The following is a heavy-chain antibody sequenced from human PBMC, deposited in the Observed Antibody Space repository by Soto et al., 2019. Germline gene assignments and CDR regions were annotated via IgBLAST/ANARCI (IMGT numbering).Heavy chain of an antibody. J-gene: IGHJ4*02. CDR3: AKGGRQWLVTSDFNY. D-gene: IGHD6-19*01. CDR1: GFTFSDYA. V-gene: IGHV3-30*18. Sequence: VQLVESGGSVVQPGRSLRLSCAASGFTFSDYAMNWVRQAPGKGLEWVAVVSHDRRNTHYADSVKGRFTISRDSSKNTVSLEMTSLRAEDTAVYYCAKGGRQWLVTSDFNYWGQGALVTVSS. CDR2: VSHDRRNT.